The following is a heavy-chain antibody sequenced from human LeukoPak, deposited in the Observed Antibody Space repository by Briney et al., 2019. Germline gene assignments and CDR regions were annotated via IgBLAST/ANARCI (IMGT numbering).Heavy chain of an antibody. D-gene: IGHD3-3*01. Sequence: GGSLRLSCEASGFSFSSYRMSWVRQARGKGLEWVANIHQDGSETYYVDSVKGRFTISRDNAKNSLFLQMSSLRAEDTAVYYCARVFAADLWSGYYTDNWGQGILVTVSS. J-gene: IGHJ4*02. CDR1: GFSFSSYR. CDR2: IHQDGSET. V-gene: IGHV3-7*01. CDR3: ARVFAADLWSGYYTDN.